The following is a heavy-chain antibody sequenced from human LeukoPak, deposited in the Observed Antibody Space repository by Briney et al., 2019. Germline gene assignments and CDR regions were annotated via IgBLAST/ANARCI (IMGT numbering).Heavy chain of an antibody. CDR2: INHSGST. J-gene: IGHJ4*02. CDR1: GGSFSGYY. V-gene: IGHV4-34*09. Sequence: SETLSLTCAVYGGSFSGYYWSWIRQPPGKGLEWIGEINHSGSTYYNPSLKSRLTISADTSKNQFSLKLRSVTAADTAVYYCARETHDPTLVRGVVDYWGRGTLVTVSS. D-gene: IGHD3-10*01. CDR3: ARETHDPTLVRGVVDY.